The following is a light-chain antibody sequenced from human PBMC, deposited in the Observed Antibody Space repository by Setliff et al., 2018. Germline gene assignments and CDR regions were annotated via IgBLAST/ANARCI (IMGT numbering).Light chain of an antibody. V-gene: IGLV2-8*01. Sequence: QSALTQPPSASGSPGQSVTISCTGTGGLVGGYNYVSWYQQHPGKAPRLIIYEVTKRPSGVPDRFSGSNSGNTASLTVSGLQAEDEADYYCNAYASDTTYVFGSGTKVTV. J-gene: IGLJ1*01. CDR3: NAYASDTTYV. CDR1: GGLVGGYNY. CDR2: EVT.